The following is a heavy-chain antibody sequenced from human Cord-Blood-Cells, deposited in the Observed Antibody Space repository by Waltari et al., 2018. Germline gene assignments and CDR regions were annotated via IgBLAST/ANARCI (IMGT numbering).Heavy chain of an antibody. Sequence: QVQLVESGGGVVQPWRYLRLSCAACGFTFRSSGMHSVRQASGKGLEWVAVISYDGSNKYYADSVKGRFTISRDNSKNTLYLQMNSLRAEDTAVYYCAKDGLTTFDYWGQGTLVTVSS. D-gene: IGHD4-4*01. V-gene: IGHV3-30*18. CDR3: AKDGLTTFDY. CDR1: GFTFRSSG. J-gene: IGHJ4*02. CDR2: ISYDGSNK.